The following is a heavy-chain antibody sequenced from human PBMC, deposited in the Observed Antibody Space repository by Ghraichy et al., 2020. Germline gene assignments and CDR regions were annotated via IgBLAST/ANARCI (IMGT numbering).Heavy chain of an antibody. CDR3: ARDPATMIVVAADFDY. V-gene: IGHV1-18*01. CDR2: ISAYNGNT. D-gene: IGHD3-22*01. J-gene: IGHJ4*02. Sequence: ASVKVSCKASGYTFTSYGISWVRQAPGQGLEWMGWISAYNGNTNYAQKLQGRVTMTTDTSTSTAYMELRSLRSDDTAVYYCARDPATMIVVAADFDYWGQGTLVTVSS. CDR1: GYTFTSYG.